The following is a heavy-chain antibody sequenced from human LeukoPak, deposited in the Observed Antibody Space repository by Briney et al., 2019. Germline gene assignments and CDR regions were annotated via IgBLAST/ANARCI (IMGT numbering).Heavy chain of an antibody. CDR1: GFTFSSYG. J-gene: IGHJ4*02. D-gene: IGHD5-18*01. CDR3: AKSGCSYGNFDY. Sequence: PGRSLRLSCAASGFTFSSYGMHWVRQAPGKGLERGAVISYDGSNKYYADSVKGRFTISRDNSKNTLYLQMNSLRAEDTAVYYCAKSGCSYGNFDYWGQGTLVTVSS. CDR2: ISYDGSNK. V-gene: IGHV3-30*18.